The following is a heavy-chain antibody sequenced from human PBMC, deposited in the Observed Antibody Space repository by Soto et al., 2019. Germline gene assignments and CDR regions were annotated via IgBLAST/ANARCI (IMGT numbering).Heavy chain of an antibody. D-gene: IGHD6-6*01. Sequence: SETLSLTCAVYGGSFSGYYWSWIRQPPGKGLEWIGEINHSGSTNYNPSLKSRVTISVDTSKNQFSLKLSSVTAADTAVYYCARGRQLDHYYMDVWGKGTTVTVSS. V-gene: IGHV4-34*01. CDR3: ARGRQLDHYYMDV. CDR2: INHSGST. CDR1: GGSFSGYY. J-gene: IGHJ6*03.